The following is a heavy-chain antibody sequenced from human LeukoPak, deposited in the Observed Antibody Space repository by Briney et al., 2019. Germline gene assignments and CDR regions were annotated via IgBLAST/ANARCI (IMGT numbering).Heavy chain of an antibody. D-gene: IGHD6-6*01. CDR2: IIPIFGTA. Sequence: ASVKVSCKASGGTFRSYAISWVRQAPGQGLEWMGGIIPIFGTANYAQKFQGRVTITADESTSTAYMELSSLRSEDTAVYYCARARQLARGYYFDYWGQGTLVTVSS. CDR3: ARARQLARGYYFDY. V-gene: IGHV1-69*13. J-gene: IGHJ4*02. CDR1: GGTFRSYA.